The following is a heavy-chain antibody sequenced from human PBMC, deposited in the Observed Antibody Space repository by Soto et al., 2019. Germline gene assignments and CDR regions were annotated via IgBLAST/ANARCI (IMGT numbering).Heavy chain of an antibody. Sequence: GGSLRLSCAASGFTFSSYSLYWVRQAPGKGLEWVAVISFDGANKYSADSVKGRFTISRDNPKNTVYLQMNSLARDDSAVYFCARGQYSQSYGFPGYWGQGTLVTVSS. D-gene: IGHD3-16*01. CDR1: GFTFSSYS. CDR3: ARGQYSQSYGFPGY. J-gene: IGHJ4*02. CDR2: ISFDGANK. V-gene: IGHV3-30-3*01.